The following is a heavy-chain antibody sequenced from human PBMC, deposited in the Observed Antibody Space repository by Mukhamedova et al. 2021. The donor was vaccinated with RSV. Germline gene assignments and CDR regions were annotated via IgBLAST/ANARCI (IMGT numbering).Heavy chain of an antibody. J-gene: IGHJ6*02. Sequence: GLAWVSSITSSSSYIYYADSVKGRFTISRDNAKNSLYLQMNSLRAEDTAVYYCARPPEYYYDSSGYYSRIYYYYGMDVWGQGTTVT. CDR3: ARPPEYYYDSSGYYSRIYYYYGMDV. CDR2: ITSSSSYI. V-gene: IGHV3-21*01. D-gene: IGHD3-22*01.